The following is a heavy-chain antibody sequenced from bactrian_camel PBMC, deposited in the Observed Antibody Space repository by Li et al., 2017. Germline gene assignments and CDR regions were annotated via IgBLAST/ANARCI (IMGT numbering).Heavy chain of an antibody. CDR3: AARYVGRLGWGEYDF. J-gene: IGHJ4*01. CDR1: AYTYSSGC. D-gene: IGHD1*01. Sequence: HVQLVESGGGSVQSGGSLRLSCAAPAYTYSSGCMGWFRQAPGKEREGVAGISSGGSTSFADSVKGRFTVSLDNAKKTLNLEMSSLKAEDTAMYYCAARYVGRLGWGEYDFWGQGTQVTVS. V-gene: IGHV3S53*01. CDR2: ISSGGST.